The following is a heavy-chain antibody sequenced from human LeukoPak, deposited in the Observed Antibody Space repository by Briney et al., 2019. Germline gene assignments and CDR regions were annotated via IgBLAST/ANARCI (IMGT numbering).Heavy chain of an antibody. J-gene: IGHJ3*01. CDR3: AKFFTGEYVRAFDV. V-gene: IGHV3-30*18. CDR1: GFTFSSYA. D-gene: IGHD3-10*02. Sequence: PGGSLRLSCAASGFTFSSYAMHWVRQAPGKGLEWVAVISYDGSNKYYADSVEGRFTISRDNSKNTLYLQMNSLRAEDTAVYYCAKFFTGEYVRAFDVWGRGTMVTVSS. CDR2: ISYDGSNK.